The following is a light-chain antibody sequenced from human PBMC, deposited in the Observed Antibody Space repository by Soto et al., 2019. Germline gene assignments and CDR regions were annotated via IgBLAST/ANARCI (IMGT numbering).Light chain of an antibody. CDR2: DVS. J-gene: IGLJ1*01. Sequence: QSALTQPRSVSGTPGQSVTISCTGTSSDVGGYNYVSWYQQHPGKAPKLMIYDVSKPPSGVPDRFSGSKSANTASLTISACQADDAADYLCWSIAVNYPTYVFGTETMVTVL. CDR3: WSIAVNYPTYV. CDR1: SSDVGGYNY. V-gene: IGLV2-11*01.